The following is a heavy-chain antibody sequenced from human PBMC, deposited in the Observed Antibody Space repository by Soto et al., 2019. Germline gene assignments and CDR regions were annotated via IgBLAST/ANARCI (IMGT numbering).Heavy chain of an antibody. D-gene: IGHD3-16*01. CDR1: GYTFIRYG. CDR3: ARGGYYYNSWGKLSQYRLEV. V-gene: IGHV1-18*01. CDR2: ISPYNDYT. J-gene: IGHJ6*02. Sequence: QVQLAQSANEVKKPGASVRVSCKAAGYTFIRYGIAWVRQAPGQGLEWMGWISPYNDYTVYAQKLQGRVSMTADTSTSTVYKNLRGMKYDGTALYYCARGGYYYNSWGKLSQYRLEVCVQGTSVSISS.